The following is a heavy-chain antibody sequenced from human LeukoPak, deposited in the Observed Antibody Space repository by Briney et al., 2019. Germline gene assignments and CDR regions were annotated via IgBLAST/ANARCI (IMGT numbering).Heavy chain of an antibody. Sequence: SGGSLRLSCAASGFTFSSYWMTWVRQAPGKGLGWVANINQDGSEKYYVDSVKGRFTISRDNAKNSVSLQMNSLSAEDTAVYYCARDWGGGSCYWGQGTLVTVSS. J-gene: IGHJ4*02. D-gene: IGHD1-26*01. CDR1: GFTFSSYW. CDR2: INQDGSEK. CDR3: ARDWGGGSCY. V-gene: IGHV3-7*04.